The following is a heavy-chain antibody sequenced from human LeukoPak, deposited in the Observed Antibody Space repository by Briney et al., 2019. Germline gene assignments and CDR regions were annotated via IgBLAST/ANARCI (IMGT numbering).Heavy chain of an antibody. D-gene: IGHD5-18*01. CDR2: ISSSSSYI. J-gene: IGHJ4*02. CDR1: GFTFSSYS. CDR3: ARRGYSYGVSYFDY. Sequence: GGSLRLSCAASGFTFSSYSMNWVRQAPGKGLEWVSSISSSSSYIYYADSVKGRFTISRDNAKNSLYLQMNSLRAEDTAVYYCARRGYSYGVSYFDYWGQGTLVTVSS. V-gene: IGHV3-21*01.